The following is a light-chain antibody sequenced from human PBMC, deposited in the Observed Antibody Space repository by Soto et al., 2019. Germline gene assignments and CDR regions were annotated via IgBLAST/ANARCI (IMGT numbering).Light chain of an antibody. Sequence: DIQMTQSPSTLSASVGDRVTITCRASQSISSWLAWYQQKPGKAPKLLIYKASNLESGVPSRFSGSGSGTEFTLTINSLQPDAFAAYYCQQYKSYFPYTFGQGTKLEIK. CDR2: KAS. V-gene: IGKV1-5*03. CDR3: QQYKSYFPYT. CDR1: QSISSW. J-gene: IGKJ2*01.